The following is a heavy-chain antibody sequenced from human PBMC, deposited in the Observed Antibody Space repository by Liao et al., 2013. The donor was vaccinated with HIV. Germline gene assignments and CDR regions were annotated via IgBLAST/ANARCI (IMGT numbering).Heavy chain of an antibody. D-gene: IGHD2-15*01. CDR2: INHSGST. CDR3: ARSMLLRPNWFDP. Sequence: QVQLQESGPGLLKPSETLSLTCAVYGGSFSGYYWSWIRQPPGKGLEWIGEINHSGSTNYNPSLKSRVTISVDTSKNQFSLKLSSVTAADTAVYYCARSMLLRPNWFDPWGQGTLVTVSS. J-gene: IGHJ5*02. CDR1: GGSFSGYY. V-gene: IGHV4-34*01.